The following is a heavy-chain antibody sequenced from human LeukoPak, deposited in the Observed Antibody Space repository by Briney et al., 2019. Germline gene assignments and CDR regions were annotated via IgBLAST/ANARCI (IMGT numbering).Heavy chain of an antibody. V-gene: IGHV1-2*02. CDR1: GYTFTGYY. CDR3: ARDPGYSSGWYFDY. J-gene: IGHJ4*02. Sequence: ASVKVSCKASGYTFTGYYMHWVRQAPGQGLEWMGWINPNSGGTNYAQKFQGRVTMTRDTSISTAYMELSRLRSDDTAVYYCARDPGYSSGWYFDYWGQGTLVTVSS. D-gene: IGHD6-19*01. CDR2: INPNSGGT.